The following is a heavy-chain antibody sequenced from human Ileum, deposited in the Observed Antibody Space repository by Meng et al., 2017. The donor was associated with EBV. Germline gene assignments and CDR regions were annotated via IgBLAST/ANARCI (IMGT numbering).Heavy chain of an antibody. CDR2: IYHSGST. J-gene: IGHJ4*02. V-gene: IGHV4-4*02. CDR1: GGSISSSNW. Sequence: VGVQISGPGLAKPSGTLALTCAVSGGSISSSNWWSWVRQPPGKELEWIGEIYHSGSTNYNPSLKSRVTISVDKSKNQFSLNLSSVTAADTAVYYCARVGQWLPIDYWGQGTLVTVSS. CDR3: ARVGQWLPIDY. D-gene: IGHD6-19*01.